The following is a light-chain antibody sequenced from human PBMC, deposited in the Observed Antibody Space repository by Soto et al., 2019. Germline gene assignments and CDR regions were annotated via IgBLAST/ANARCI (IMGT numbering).Light chain of an antibody. CDR2: EVS. CDR3: PSYAGSYNFVV. V-gene: IGLV2-8*01. CDR1: SSDVGVYSY. Sequence: QSALTQPPSASGSPGQSVTISCTGTSSDVGVYSYVSWYQQHPGKAPKLMIYEVSKRPSGVPDRFSGSKSGNTASLTVSGLQAEDEADYYCPSYAGSYNFVVIGGGTKVTVL. J-gene: IGLJ2*01.